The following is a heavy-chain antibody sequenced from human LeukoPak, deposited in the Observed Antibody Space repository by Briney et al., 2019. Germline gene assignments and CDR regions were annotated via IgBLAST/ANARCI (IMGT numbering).Heavy chain of an antibody. CDR3: ARGRSVGYCSGGSCYFFQH. Sequence: ASVKVSCKASGYTFTSYDINWVRQATGQGLEWMGWMNPNSGNTGYAQKFQGRVTMTRNTSISTAYMELSSLRSEDTAVYYCARGRSVGYCSGGSCYFFQHWGQGTLVTVSS. CDR2: MNPNSGNT. J-gene: IGHJ1*01. CDR1: GYTFTSYD. D-gene: IGHD2-15*01. V-gene: IGHV1-8*01.